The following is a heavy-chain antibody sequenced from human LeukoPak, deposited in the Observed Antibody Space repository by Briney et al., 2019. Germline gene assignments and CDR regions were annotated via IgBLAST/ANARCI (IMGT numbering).Heavy chain of an antibody. Sequence: GGSLRLSCAASGFTFSSNAMNWVRQAPGKGLEWVSGTTGSGDSTYYADSVKGRFTISRDNSKNTVYLQMNSLRVEDTAVYHCGKERYGSSSVVDYWGHGTLVTVSS. CDR2: TTGSGDST. CDR1: GFTFSSNA. CDR3: GKERYGSSSVVDY. J-gene: IGHJ4*01. V-gene: IGHV3-23*01. D-gene: IGHD6-6*01.